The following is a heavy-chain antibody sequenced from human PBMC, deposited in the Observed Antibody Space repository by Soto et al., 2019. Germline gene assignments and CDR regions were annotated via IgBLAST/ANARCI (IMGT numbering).Heavy chain of an antibody. Sequence: ASVKVSCKASGYTFTSYGISWVRQAPGQGLEWMGWISAYNGITNYAQKFQGRVTMTTDTSTSTAYMELSSLRSEDMAVYYCASSRSVTTNWFDPWGQGTLVTVSS. D-gene: IGHD4-17*01. J-gene: IGHJ5*02. CDR3: ASSRSVTTNWFDP. CDR1: GYTFTSYG. V-gene: IGHV1-18*03. CDR2: ISAYNGIT.